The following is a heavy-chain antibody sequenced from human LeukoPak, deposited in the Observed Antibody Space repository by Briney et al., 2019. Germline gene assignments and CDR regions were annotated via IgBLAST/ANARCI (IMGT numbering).Heavy chain of an antibody. J-gene: IGHJ6*03. Sequence: GGSLRLSCAASGFTFSTYAMSWVRQAPGKGLEWVSTISGSGANTYYADSVKGRFTISRDNAKNTLYLQMNSLRAEDTAVYYCARVSSGSYFGYYYYYMDVWGKGTTVTVSS. CDR1: GFTFSTYA. D-gene: IGHD1-26*01. CDR3: ARVSSGSYFGYYYYYMDV. CDR2: ISGSGANT. V-gene: IGHV3-23*01.